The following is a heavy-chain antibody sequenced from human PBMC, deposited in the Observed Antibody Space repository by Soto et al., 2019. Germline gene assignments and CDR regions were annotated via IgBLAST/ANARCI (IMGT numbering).Heavy chain of an antibody. J-gene: IGHJ4*02. CDR1: GGTFNTYA. V-gene: IGHV1-69*19. Sequence: QVQLVQSGAEMKKPGSSVKVSCQSSGGTFNTYAMNWVRQAPGQGAGWMGDISPMFGTANYAPNYQGRVTTTANDSTDTPHLQVSSLTSEETALYFPAREDKVHPPAFVYWGEGTAVTVSS. D-gene: IGHD3-10*01. CDR3: AREDKVHPPAFVY. CDR2: ISPMFGTA.